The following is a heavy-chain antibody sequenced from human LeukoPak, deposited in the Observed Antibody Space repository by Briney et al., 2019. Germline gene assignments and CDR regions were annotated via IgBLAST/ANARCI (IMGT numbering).Heavy chain of an antibody. CDR2: INPSGGST. CDR3: ARSGTGIYDY. V-gene: IGHV1-46*01. CDR1: GYTFTSYY. Sequence: ASVKVSCKASGYTFTSYYMHWVRQAPGQGLEWMGIINPSGGSTSYAQKLQGRVTMARDTSTSTVYMELSSLRSEDTAVYYCARSGTGIYDYWGQGTLVTASS. J-gene: IGHJ4*02. D-gene: IGHD3/OR15-3a*01.